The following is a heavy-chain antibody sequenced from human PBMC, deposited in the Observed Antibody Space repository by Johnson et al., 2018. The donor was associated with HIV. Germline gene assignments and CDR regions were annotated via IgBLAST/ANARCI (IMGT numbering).Heavy chain of an antibody. J-gene: IGHJ3*02. D-gene: IGHD3-22*01. CDR3: RARIVLEGRVLPDAFDI. Sequence: EVQLVESGGGLVKPGGSLRLSCAASGFTFSNAWMTWVRQAPGKGLEWVGRIKAKTDGETTDYASPVKGRFTIERDDSKNTLYLQMNSLKTEDTAVYYCRARIVLEGRVLPDAFDIWGQGTMVTVSS. V-gene: IGHV3-15*01. CDR2: IKAKTDGETT. CDR1: GFTFSNAW.